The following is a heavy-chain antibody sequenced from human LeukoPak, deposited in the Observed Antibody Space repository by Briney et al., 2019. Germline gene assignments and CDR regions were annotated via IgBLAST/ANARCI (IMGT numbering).Heavy chain of an antibody. CDR3: AREAPPYYFDY. J-gene: IGHJ4*02. V-gene: IGHV4-61*01. Sequence: PSETLSLTCTVSGGSISSGSYYWSWIRQPPGEGLKWIGYIYYSGSTNYNPSLKSRVTISVDTSKNQFSLKLSSVTAADTAVYYCAREAPPYYFDYWGQGTLVTVSS. CDR1: GGSISSGSYY. CDR2: IYYSGST.